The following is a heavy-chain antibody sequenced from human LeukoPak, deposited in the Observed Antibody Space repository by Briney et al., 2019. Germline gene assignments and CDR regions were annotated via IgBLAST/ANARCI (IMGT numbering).Heavy chain of an antibody. Sequence: GGSLRLSCAASGFTFSSYSMNWVRQAPGKGLEWVSSISSSSSYIYYADSVKGRFTISRDNAKNSLYLQMNSLRAEDTGVYYCARDSRVEQWLVVGYFDYWGQGTLVTVSS. CDR1: GFTFSSYS. CDR3: ARDSRVEQWLVVGYFDY. CDR2: ISSSSSYI. J-gene: IGHJ4*02. V-gene: IGHV3-21*01. D-gene: IGHD6-19*01.